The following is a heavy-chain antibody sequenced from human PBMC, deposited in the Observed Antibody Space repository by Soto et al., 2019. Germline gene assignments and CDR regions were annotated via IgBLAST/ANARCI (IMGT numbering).Heavy chain of an antibody. CDR2: ISAYNGNT. Sequence: ASVKVSCKASGYTFTSYGISWVRQAPGQGLEWMGWISAYNGNTNYAQKLQGRVTMTTDTSTSTAYMELRSLRSDDMAVYYCARDYILTGPDYWGQRTLVTVSS. J-gene: IGHJ4*02. V-gene: IGHV1-18*03. D-gene: IGHD3-9*01. CDR1: GYTFTSYG. CDR3: ARDYILTGPDY.